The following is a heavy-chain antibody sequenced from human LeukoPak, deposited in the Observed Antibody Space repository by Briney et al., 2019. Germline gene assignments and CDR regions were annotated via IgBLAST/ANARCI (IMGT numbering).Heavy chain of an antibody. J-gene: IGHJ4*02. V-gene: IGHV3-23*01. D-gene: IGHD6-19*01. CDR3: AKLRDSSGWRFDY. Sequence: PGGSLRLSCAASGFTFSSFAMSGVRQAPGKGLEWVSAISVSGGSTYYAESVKGRFTISRDNSKNTLYLQMNSLRVEDTAVYYCAKLRDSSGWRFDYWGQGTLVTVSS. CDR2: ISVSGGST. CDR1: GFTFSSFA.